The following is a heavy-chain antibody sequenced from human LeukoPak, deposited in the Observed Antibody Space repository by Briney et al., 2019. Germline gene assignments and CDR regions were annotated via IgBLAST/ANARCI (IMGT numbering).Heavy chain of an antibody. J-gene: IGHJ6*03. CDR1: GGSITSVTNY. CDR2: MYYSGST. Sequence: SETLSLTCTVSGGSITSVTNYWGWIRQPHGKGLEWIGSMYYSGSTYYNPSLKSRVTISVDTSKNQFSLKLSSVTAADTAVYYCAREIYGGNLYYYYYMDVWGKGTTVTVSS. CDR3: AREIYGGNLYYYYYMDV. V-gene: IGHV4-39*01. D-gene: IGHD4-23*01.